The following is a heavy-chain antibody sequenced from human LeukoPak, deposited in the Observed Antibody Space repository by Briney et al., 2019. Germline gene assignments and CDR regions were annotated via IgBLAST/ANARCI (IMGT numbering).Heavy chain of an antibody. Sequence: GASVKVSCKASGYTFTSYDINRVRQATGQGLEWMGWMNPNSGNTGYAQKFQGRVTMTRNTSISTAYMELSSLRSEDTAVYYCARAHFAAAGIYWFDPWGQRTLVTVSS. CDR3: ARAHFAAAGIYWFDP. CDR1: GYTFTSYD. J-gene: IGHJ5*02. CDR2: MNPNSGNT. V-gene: IGHV1-8*01. D-gene: IGHD6-13*01.